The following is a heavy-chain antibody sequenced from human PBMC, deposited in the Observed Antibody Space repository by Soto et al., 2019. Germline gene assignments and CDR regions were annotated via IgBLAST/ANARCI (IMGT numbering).Heavy chain of an antibody. CDR2: IYHSGST. J-gene: IGHJ4*02. V-gene: IGHV4-30-2*01. D-gene: IGHD6-6*01. Sequence: QLQLQESGSGLVKPSQTLSLTCAVSGGSISSGGYSWSWIRQPPGKGLEWIGYIYHSGSTYYNPSLKSRVTISVDRSKNQFSLKLSSVTAADTAVYYCAREVASSSSYYFDYWGQGTLVTVSS. CDR1: GGSISSGGYS. CDR3: AREVASSSSYYFDY.